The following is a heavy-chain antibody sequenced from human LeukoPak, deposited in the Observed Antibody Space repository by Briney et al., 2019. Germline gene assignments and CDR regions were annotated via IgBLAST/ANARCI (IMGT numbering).Heavy chain of an antibody. V-gene: IGHV3-7*01. D-gene: IGHD3-3*01. Sequence: GGSLRLSCAASGFTFSGYWMTWVRQAPGKGLEWVANIKKDGSEKYYVDSVKGRFTISRDNAKNSLYLQMNSLRADDTAVYNCARGFFDMDVWGKGTTVIVSS. CDR1: GFTFSGYW. CDR2: IKKDGSEK. CDR3: ARGFFDMDV. J-gene: IGHJ6*03.